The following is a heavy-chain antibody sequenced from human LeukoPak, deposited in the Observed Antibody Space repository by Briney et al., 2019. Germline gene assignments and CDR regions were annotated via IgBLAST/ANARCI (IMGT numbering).Heavy chain of an antibody. V-gene: IGHV3-48*04. J-gene: IGHJ3*02. CDR2: ISSSSSTI. CDR1: GFTFSSYS. CDR3: ARDRDSSYRRGVFDI. D-gene: IGHD6-6*01. Sequence: GGSLRLSCAASGFTFSSYSMNWVRQAPGKGLEWVSYISSSSSTIYYADSVKGRFTISRDNAKNSLYLQMNSLRAEDTAVYYCARDRDSSYRRGVFDIWGQGTMVTVSS.